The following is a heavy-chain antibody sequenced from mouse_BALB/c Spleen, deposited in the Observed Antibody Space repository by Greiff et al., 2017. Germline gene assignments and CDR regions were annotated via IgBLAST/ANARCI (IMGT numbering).Heavy chain of an antibody. CDR3: ARCGYETWFAY. J-gene: IGHJ3*01. D-gene: IGHD2-2*01. V-gene: IGHV1-31*01. CDR2: INPYNGAT. CDR1: GYSFTGYY. Sequence: EVKVVESGPELVKPGASVKISCKASGYSFTGYYMHWVKQSHVKSLEWIGRINPYNGATSYNQNFKDKASLTVDKSSSTAYMELHSLTSEDSAVYYCARCGYETWFAYWGQGTLVTVSA.